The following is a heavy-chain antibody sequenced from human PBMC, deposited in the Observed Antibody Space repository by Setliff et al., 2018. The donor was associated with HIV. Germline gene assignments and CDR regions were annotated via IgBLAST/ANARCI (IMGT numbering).Heavy chain of an antibody. CDR2: INRSGNT. Sequence: SETLSLTCAVSGFSISSGFFWGWIRQPPGKGLEWIGEINRSGNTKYNPSLKSRVTISIDTSKEQFSLKLNSVTAADTAVYYCARETSVTPVGLDHWGQGTLVTVSS. D-gene: IGHD1-1*01. V-gene: IGHV4-38-2*02. J-gene: IGHJ1*01. CDR3: ARETSVTPVGLDH. CDR1: GFSISSGFF.